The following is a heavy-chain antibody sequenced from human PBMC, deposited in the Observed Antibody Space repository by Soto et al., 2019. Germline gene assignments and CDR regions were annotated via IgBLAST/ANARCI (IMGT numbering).Heavy chain of an antibody. CDR1: GGSFSGYY. J-gene: IGHJ6*03. CDR3: ARPVNYYYYYMDV. CDR2: INHSGST. Sequence: SETLSLTCAVYGGSFSGYYWSWIRQPPGKGLEWIGEINHSGSTNYNPSLKSRVTISVDTSKNQFSLKLSSVTAADTAVYYCARPVNYYYYYMDVWGKGTMVTVAS. V-gene: IGHV4-34*01.